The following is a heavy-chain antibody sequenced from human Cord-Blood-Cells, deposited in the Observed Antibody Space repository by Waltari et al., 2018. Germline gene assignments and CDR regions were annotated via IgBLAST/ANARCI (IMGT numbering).Heavy chain of an antibody. Sequence: EVQLVESGGGLVKPGGSLRLSCAASGFTFSSYSMNGVNQAPGKGLEWVSSISSSSSYIYYADSVKGRFTISRDNAKNSLYLQMNSLRAEDTAVYYCARDSSSSWYYYYYGMDVWGQGTTVTVSS. CDR2: ISSSSSYI. J-gene: IGHJ6*02. V-gene: IGHV3-21*01. D-gene: IGHD6-13*01. CDR1: GFTFSSYS. CDR3: ARDSSSSWYYYYYGMDV.